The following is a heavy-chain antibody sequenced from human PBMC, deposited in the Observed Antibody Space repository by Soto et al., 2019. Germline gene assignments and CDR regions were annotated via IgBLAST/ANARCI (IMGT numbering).Heavy chain of an antibody. D-gene: IGHD2-2*01. Sequence: QVQLVESGGGVVQPGRSLRLSCAASGFTFSSYAMHWVRQAPGKGLEWVAVISYDGSNKYYADSVKGRFTISRDNSKNTLYLQMNSLRAEDTAVYSCARARLDTPALDYWGQGTLVTVSS. CDR3: ARARLDTPALDY. CDR1: GFTFSSYA. J-gene: IGHJ4*02. CDR2: ISYDGSNK. V-gene: IGHV3-30-3*01.